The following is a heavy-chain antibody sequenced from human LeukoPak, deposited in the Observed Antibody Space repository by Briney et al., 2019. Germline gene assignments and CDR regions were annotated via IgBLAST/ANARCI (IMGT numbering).Heavy chain of an antibody. CDR2: IYYTGST. D-gene: IGHD3-9*01. Sequence: SETLSLTCTVSGGSIRSYYWGWIRQPPGKGLEWIGYIYYTGSTNYNPSLKSRVTISVDTSKNQFSLKLNSVTAADTAVYYCARELTGYYVDYWGQGTLVTVSS. V-gene: IGHV4-59*01. J-gene: IGHJ4*02. CDR1: GGSIRSYY. CDR3: ARELTGYYVDY.